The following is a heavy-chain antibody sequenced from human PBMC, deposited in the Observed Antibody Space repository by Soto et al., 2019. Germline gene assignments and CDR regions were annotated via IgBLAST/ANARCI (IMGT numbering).Heavy chain of an antibody. CDR1: GGTFSSYD. V-gene: IGHV1-8*01. CDR3: ASLYDFWSGYPEHYGMDV. Sequence: ASVKVSCKASGGTFSSYDINWVRQATGQGLEWMGWMNPNSGNTGYAQKFQGRVTMTRNTSISTAYMELSSLRSEDTAVYYCASLYDFWSGYPEHYGMDVWGQGTTVTVSS. D-gene: IGHD3-3*01. J-gene: IGHJ6*02. CDR2: MNPNSGNT.